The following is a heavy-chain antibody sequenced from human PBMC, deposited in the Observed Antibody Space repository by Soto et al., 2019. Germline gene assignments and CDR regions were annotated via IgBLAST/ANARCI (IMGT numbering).Heavy chain of an antibody. CDR3: ARGNVGYGMDV. Sequence: SETLSLTCAVYGGSFSGYDWSWIRQPPGKGLEWIGEINHSGSTNYNPSLKSRVTISVDTSKNQFSLKLSSVTAADTAVYYCARGNVGYGMDVWGQGTTVTVSS. J-gene: IGHJ6*02. CDR2: INHSGST. CDR1: GGSFSGYD. V-gene: IGHV4-34*01.